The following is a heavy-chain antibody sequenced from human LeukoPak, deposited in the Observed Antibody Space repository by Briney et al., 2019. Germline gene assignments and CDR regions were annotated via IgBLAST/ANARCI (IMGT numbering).Heavy chain of an antibody. V-gene: IGHV3-64D*09. D-gene: IGHD1-26*01. CDR1: GFTFSAYA. Sequence: GGSLRLSCSASGFTFSAYAMHWVRQAPGKGLEYVSAISSNGGSTYYADSVKGRFTISRDNSKNTLYLQMSSLRAEDTALYYCARDWEGPLGYFDYWGQGTLVTVSS. CDR3: ARDWEGPLGYFDY. J-gene: IGHJ4*02. CDR2: ISSNGGST.